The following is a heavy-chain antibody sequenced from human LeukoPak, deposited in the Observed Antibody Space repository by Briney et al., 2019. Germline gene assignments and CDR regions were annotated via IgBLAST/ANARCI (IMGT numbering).Heavy chain of an antibody. CDR1: GFTFSSYG. Sequence: GGSLRLSCAASGFTFSSYGMHWVRQAPGKGLEWVAVISYDGSNKYYADSVKGRFTISRDNSKNTLYLQMNSLRAEDTAVYYCAKGGYSSGWYFDYWGQGTLVTVST. J-gene: IGHJ4*02. CDR3: AKGGYSSGWYFDY. CDR2: ISYDGSNK. D-gene: IGHD6-19*01. V-gene: IGHV3-30*18.